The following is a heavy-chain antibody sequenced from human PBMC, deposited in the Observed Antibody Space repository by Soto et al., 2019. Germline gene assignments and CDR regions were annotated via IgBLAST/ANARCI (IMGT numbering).Heavy chain of an antibody. Sequence: SETLSLTCTVSGGSISSGGYYWSWIRQHPGKGLEWIGYIYYSGSTYYNPSLKSRVTISVDTSKNQFSLKLSSVTAADTAVYYCARAPASYYDLRPFDYRGQATLVTVSS. V-gene: IGHV4-31*03. D-gene: IGHD3-3*01. CDR1: GGSISSGGYY. J-gene: IGHJ4*02. CDR3: ARAPASYYDLRPFDY. CDR2: IYYSGST.